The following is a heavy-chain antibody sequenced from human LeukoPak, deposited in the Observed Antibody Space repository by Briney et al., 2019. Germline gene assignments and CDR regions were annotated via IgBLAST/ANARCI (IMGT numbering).Heavy chain of an antibody. CDR1: GGSFSGYY. D-gene: IGHD1-1*01. Sequence: SETLSLTCAVYGGSFSGYYWSWIRQPPGKGLEWIGGINHSGSTNYNPSLKSRVTISVDTSKNQFSLKLSSVTAADTAVYYCARAVPTRNYFDYWGQGTLVTVSS. CDR2: INHSGST. V-gene: IGHV4-34*01. J-gene: IGHJ4*02. CDR3: ARAVPTRNYFDY.